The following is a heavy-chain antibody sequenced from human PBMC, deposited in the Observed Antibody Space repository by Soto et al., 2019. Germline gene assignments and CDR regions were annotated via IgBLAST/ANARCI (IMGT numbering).Heavy chain of an antibody. J-gene: IGHJ4*02. Sequence: GGSLRLSCAASGFTFSSYAMSWVRQTPGKGLEWVSTLSGSGGTTYYADSVKGQFTISRDNSKSTLYLQMNSLRAEDTAVYYCSRDRSYGYDYWGQGT. CDR2: LSGSGGTT. D-gene: IGHD5-18*01. CDR3: SRDRSYGYDY. CDR1: GFTFSSYA. V-gene: IGHV3-23*01.